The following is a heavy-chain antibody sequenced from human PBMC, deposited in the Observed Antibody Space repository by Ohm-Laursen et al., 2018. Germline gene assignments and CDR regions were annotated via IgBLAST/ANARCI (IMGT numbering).Heavy chain of an antibody. Sequence: SLRLSCAASGFTFSSYWMFWVRQAPGKGLEWVSLIYSGGDMFYADSVKGRFTISKDKSKNTLYLQMNSLRVEDTAMYFCARDVPGIVASRGGGWGQGTLVTVSS. CDR3: ARDVPGIVASRGGG. CDR1: GFTFSSYW. D-gene: IGHD3-16*01. V-gene: IGHV3-53*01. CDR2: IYSGGDM. J-gene: IGHJ4*02.